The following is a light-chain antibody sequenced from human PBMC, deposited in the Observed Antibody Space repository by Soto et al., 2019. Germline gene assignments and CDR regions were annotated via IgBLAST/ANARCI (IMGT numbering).Light chain of an antibody. CDR1: QSVSSNF. CDR2: GAS. V-gene: IGKV3-20*01. CDR3: QQYRDSRT. J-gene: IGKJ1*01. Sequence: EILLAQSQGTLSLSPGERATLSCRASQSVSSNFLAWYQQKPGQAPWLLIWGASNRAGGVPDRFSGSGSGTDFTLTISRLEPEDFAVYYCQQYRDSRTFGQGTKVDIK.